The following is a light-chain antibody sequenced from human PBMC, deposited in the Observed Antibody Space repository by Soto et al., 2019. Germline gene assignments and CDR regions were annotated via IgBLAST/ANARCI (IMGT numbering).Light chain of an antibody. J-gene: IGLJ2*01. CDR1: SSNIGNNY. Sequence: QSVLTQPPSVSAAPRQKVAISCSGSSSNIGNNYVSWYHRVPGSAPKLLVYDNNERPSGIPDRFSGSKSGTSATLDITGLQTGDEGDYYCGTWDSRLRVVVFGGGTKLTVL. CDR2: DNN. V-gene: IGLV1-51*01. CDR3: GTWDSRLRVVV.